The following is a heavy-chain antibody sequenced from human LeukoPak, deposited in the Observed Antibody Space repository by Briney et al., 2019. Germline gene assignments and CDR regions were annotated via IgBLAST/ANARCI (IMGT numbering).Heavy chain of an antibody. Sequence: ASVKVSCKASGYTFTGYYMHWVRQAPGQGLEWMGRIIPILGIANYAQKFQGRVTITADKSTSTAYMELSSLRSEDTAVYYCARDRGYCSGGSCYFDYWGQGTLVTVSS. D-gene: IGHD2-15*01. CDR1: GYTFTGYY. CDR3: ARDRGYCSGGSCYFDY. J-gene: IGHJ4*02. CDR2: IIPILGIA. V-gene: IGHV1-69*04.